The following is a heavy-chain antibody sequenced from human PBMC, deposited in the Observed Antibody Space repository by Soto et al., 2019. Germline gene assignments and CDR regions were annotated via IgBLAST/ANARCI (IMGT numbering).Heavy chain of an antibody. Sequence: GASVKVSCKASGGTFSSYAISWVRQAPGQGLEWMGGIIPIFGTANCAQKFQGRVTITADKSTSTAYMELSSLRSEDTAVYYCARVKTTLYDYYYYGMDVWGQGTTVTVSS. V-gene: IGHV1-69*06. J-gene: IGHJ6*02. CDR1: GGTFSSYA. D-gene: IGHD4-17*01. CDR3: ARVKTTLYDYYYYGMDV. CDR2: IIPIFGTA.